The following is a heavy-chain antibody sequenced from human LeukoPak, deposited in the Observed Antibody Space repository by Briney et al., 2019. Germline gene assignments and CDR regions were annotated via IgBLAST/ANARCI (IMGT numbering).Heavy chain of an antibody. V-gene: IGHV3-23*01. CDR3: ARRLWVGASSYFDY. D-gene: IGHD1-26*01. CDR2: ISGGGDST. J-gene: IGHJ4*02. Sequence: GGSLRLSCAASGFTFTSYSMNWVRQAPGKGLEWVSTISGGGDSTHFADSVKGRFTISRDNSRNTLYLQMSGLRAEDTATYYCARRLWVGASSYFDYWGQGTLVTVSS. CDR1: GFTFTSYS.